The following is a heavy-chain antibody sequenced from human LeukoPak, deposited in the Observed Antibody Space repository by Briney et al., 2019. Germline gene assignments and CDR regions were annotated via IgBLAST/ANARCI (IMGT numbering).Heavy chain of an antibody. D-gene: IGHD6-19*01. CDR3: AKTGGKGQWLYAFDI. J-gene: IGHJ3*02. Sequence: GGSLRLSCAASGFTFSDYWMTWVRQAPGKGLEWVANIKPDGSEKYYVDSVKGRFTISRDNAKNTLYLQMNSLRAEDTAVYYCAKTGGKGQWLYAFDIWGQGTMVTVSS. CDR2: IKPDGSEK. CDR1: GFTFSDYW. V-gene: IGHV3-7*03.